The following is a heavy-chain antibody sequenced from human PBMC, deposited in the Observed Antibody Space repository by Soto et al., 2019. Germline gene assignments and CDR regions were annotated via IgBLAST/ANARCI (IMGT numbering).Heavy chain of an antibody. CDR3: AGQEGSSTSCFDF. Sequence: HGESLKISCKGSGYSFANYWIGWVRQMPGKGLEWMGSIYPGDSDTRFSPSFQGQVTISADKSISTAYLQWSSLKASDTAMYYCAGQEGSSTSCFDFWGQGTLVTVSS. V-gene: IGHV5-51*01. CDR1: GYSFANYW. CDR2: IYPGDSDT. J-gene: IGHJ4*02. D-gene: IGHD2-2*01.